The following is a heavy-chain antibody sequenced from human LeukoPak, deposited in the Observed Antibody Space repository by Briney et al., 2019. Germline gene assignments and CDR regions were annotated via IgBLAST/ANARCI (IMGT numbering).Heavy chain of an antibody. D-gene: IGHD6-19*01. CDR3: ASTAGIAVAGNGFNDAFDI. CDR2: IYYSGST. Sequence: SQTLSLTCTVSGGSISSGGYYWSWIRQHPGKGLEWIGYIYYSGSTYYNPSLKSRVTISVDTSKNQFSLKLSSVTTADTAVYYCASTAGIAVAGNGFNDAFDIWGRGTMVTVSS. J-gene: IGHJ3*02. CDR1: GGSISSGGYY. V-gene: IGHV4-31*03.